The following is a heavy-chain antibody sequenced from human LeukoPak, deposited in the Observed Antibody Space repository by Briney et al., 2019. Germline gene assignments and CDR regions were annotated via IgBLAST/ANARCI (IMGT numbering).Heavy chain of an antibody. CDR3: AGKSFLDY. CDR2: IYSGDNT. V-gene: IGHV3-66*02. J-gene: IGHJ4*02. Sequence: PGGSLRLSCAASGFTVSSNYMSWVRQAPGKGLEWVSVIYSGDNTYYADSVKGRFTISRNNSKSTLFLQMNSLRAEDTAVYYCAGKSFLDYWGQGTLVTVSS. CDR1: GFTVSSNY.